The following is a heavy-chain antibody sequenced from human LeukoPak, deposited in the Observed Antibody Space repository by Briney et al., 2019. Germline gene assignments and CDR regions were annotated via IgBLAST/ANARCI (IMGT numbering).Heavy chain of an antibody. J-gene: IGHJ4*02. CDR1: GFTVSSNY. CDR2: IYSGGST. D-gene: IGHD5-18*01. Sequence: SGGSLRLSCAASGFTVSSNYMSWVRQAPGKGLEWVSVIYSGGSTYYADSVKGRFTISRHNSKNTLYLQMNSLRAEDTAVYYCAAHVDTALYYSDYWGQGTLVTVSS. CDR3: AAHVDTALYYSDY. V-gene: IGHV3-53*04.